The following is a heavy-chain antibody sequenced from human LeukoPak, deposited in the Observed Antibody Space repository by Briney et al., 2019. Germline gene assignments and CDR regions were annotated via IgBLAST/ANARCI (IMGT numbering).Heavy chain of an antibody. CDR1: GGSISSGGYS. CDR2: IYHSGST. J-gene: IGHJ3*02. Sequence: SETLSLTCTVSGGSISSGGYSWSWIRQPPGKGLEWIGYIYHSGSTYYNPSLKSRVTISVDRSKNQFSLKLSSVTAADTAVYYCARVATGYAFDIWAKGQWSPSLQ. V-gene: IGHV4-30-2*01. CDR3: ARVATGYAFDI. D-gene: IGHD1-26*01.